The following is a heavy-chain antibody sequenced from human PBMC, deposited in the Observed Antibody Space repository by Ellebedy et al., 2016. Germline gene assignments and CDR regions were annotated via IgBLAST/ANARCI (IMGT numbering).Heavy chain of an antibody. V-gene: IGHV3-9*01. Sequence: GGSLRLSCAASGFTFADYAMHWVRQAPGKGLEWVSGISWNSGSIGYADSVKGRFTISRDNAKNSLYLQMNSLRAEDTALYYCAKDVNGYNTDWGQGTLVTVSS. CDR1: GFTFADYA. D-gene: IGHD5-24*01. CDR2: ISWNSGSI. J-gene: IGHJ4*02. CDR3: AKDVNGYNTD.